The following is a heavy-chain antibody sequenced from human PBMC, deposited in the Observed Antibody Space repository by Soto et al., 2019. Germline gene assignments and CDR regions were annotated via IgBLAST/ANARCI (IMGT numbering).Heavy chain of an antibody. CDR2: MNPNIGNT. CDR1: GYTFTSYD. V-gene: IGHV1-8*01. J-gene: IGHJ4*02. D-gene: IGHD3-3*01. CDR3: RIRFFGVVGQEFDS. Sequence: ASVKVSCXASGYTFTSYDINWVRQATGQGLEWMGWMNPNIGNTGYAQKFQGGVTMTRNTSISTAYMELSSLRSEDTAVYYCRIRFFGVVGQEFDSWGQGPWVTVS.